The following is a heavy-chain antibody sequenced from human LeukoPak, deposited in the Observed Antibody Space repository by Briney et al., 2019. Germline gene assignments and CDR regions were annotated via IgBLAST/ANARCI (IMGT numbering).Heavy chain of an antibody. Sequence: PGGSLRLSCAASGFTFRDYSMTWVRQAPGKGLEWVSSIRGGSDFIYHADSVKGRFTVSRDNAKNSLYLQMNSLIAEDTAVYYCARDHAGIVLPAAVGAHWGQGTLVTVSS. CDR3: ARDHAGIVLPAAVGAH. J-gene: IGHJ4*02. D-gene: IGHD2-2*01. V-gene: IGHV3-21*01. CDR1: GFTFRDYS. CDR2: IRGGSDFI.